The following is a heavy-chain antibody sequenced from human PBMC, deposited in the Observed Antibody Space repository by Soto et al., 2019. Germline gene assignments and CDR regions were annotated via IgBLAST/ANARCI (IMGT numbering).Heavy chain of an antibody. CDR3: AREGGDTALGY. J-gene: IGHJ4*02. D-gene: IGHD5-18*01. CDR1: GYTFTSYY. CDR2: INPSGGST. V-gene: IGHV1-46*01. Sequence: QVQLVQSGAEVKKPGASVKVSCKASGYTFTSYYMHWVRQAPGQGLEWMGIINPSGGSTSYAQKFGGIVTMTRDTSTSAVYMELSSLRSEDTAVYYCAREGGDTALGYWGQGTLVTVSS.